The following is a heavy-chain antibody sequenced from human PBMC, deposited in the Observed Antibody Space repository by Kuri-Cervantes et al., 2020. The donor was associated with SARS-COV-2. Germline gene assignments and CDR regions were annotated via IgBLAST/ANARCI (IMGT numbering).Heavy chain of an antibody. CDR3: ASRSYQLLAYYYGMDV. CDR2: ISSSSTI. J-gene: IGHJ6*02. CDR1: GFTFSSYS. Sequence: GGSLRLSCAASGFTFSSYSMNWVRQAPGKGLEWVSYISSSSTIYYADSVKGRFTISRDNAKNSLYLQMNSLRAEDTAVYYCASRSYQLLAYYYGMDVWGQGTTVTVSS. V-gene: IGHV3-48*01. D-gene: IGHD2-2*01.